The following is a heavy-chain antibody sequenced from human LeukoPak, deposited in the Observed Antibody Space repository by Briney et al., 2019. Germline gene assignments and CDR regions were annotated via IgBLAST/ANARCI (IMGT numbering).Heavy chain of an antibody. CDR1: GGSISSGSYY. J-gene: IGHJ6*03. V-gene: IGHV4-61*02. CDR3: ARDVRLDYGGLHYYYYMDV. CDR2: IYTSGST. Sequence: PSQTLSLTCTVSGGSISSGSYYWSWIRQPAGKGLEWIGRIYTSGSTNYNPSLKSRVTISVDTSKNQFSLKLSSVTAADTAVYYCARDVRLDYGGLHYYYYMDVWGKGTTVTVSS. D-gene: IGHD4-17*01.